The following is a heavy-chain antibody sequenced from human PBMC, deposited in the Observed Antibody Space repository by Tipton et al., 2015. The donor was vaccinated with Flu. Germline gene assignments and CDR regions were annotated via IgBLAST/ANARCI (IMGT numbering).Heavy chain of an antibody. CDR1: GFTFSSYS. CDR2: ISRSSTYI. J-gene: IGHJ4*02. D-gene: IGHD1-1*01. Sequence: GSLRLSCTASGFTFSSYSMNWVRQAPGNGLEWVASISRSSTYIYYADSVEGRFTISRDDARNSVYLQMNSLRADDTAVYYCVHWTGDYWGQGTLVTVSS. V-gene: IGHV3-21*01. CDR3: VHWTGDY.